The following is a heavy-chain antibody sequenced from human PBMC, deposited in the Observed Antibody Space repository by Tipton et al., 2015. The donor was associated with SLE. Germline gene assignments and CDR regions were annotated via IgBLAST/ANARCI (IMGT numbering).Heavy chain of an antibody. CDR3: AGGLAVAGTRDY. CDR1: GASISSHY. V-gene: IGHV4-59*11. CDR2: IYYSGST. D-gene: IGHD6-19*01. Sequence: TLSLTCTVSGASISSHYWNWIRQSPGKGLEWIGYIYYSGSTNYNPSLKSRVTISVDRSKKQLSLRLTSVTAADTAVYYCAGGLAVAGTRDYWGQGTLVTVSS. J-gene: IGHJ4*02.